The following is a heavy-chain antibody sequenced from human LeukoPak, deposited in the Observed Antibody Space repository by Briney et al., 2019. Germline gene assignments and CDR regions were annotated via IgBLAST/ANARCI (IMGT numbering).Heavy chain of an antibody. CDR2: VYCTGST. CDR1: GGSISTDNYF. CDR3: ARSVAGTVGDAFDI. J-gene: IGHJ3*02. V-gene: IGHV4-39*01. D-gene: IGHD6-19*01. Sequence: KTSETLSLTCTVSGGSISTDNYFWGWIRQPPGKGLEWIGSVYCTGSTYYKPSLQSRVTISVDTSKNQFSLKLWSVTATDTAVYYCARSVAGTVGDAFDIWGQGTMVTVSS.